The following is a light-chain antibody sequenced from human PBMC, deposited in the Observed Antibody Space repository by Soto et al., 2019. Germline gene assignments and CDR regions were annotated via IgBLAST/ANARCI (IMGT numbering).Light chain of an antibody. V-gene: IGKV3-11*01. Sequence: EIVLTQSPATLSLSPGERAILSCRASQSVSSYLAWYQQKPGQAPRLLIYDASSRATGIPARFSGSGSGTDFTLTISSLEPEDFAVYYCQLRSKWPPITFGQGTRLEIK. CDR3: QLRSKWPPIT. CDR1: QSVSSY. CDR2: DAS. J-gene: IGKJ5*01.